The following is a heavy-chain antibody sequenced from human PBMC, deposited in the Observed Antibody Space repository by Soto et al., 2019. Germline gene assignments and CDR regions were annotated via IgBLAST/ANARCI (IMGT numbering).Heavy chain of an antibody. D-gene: IGHD2-15*01. Sequence: GRSLTLYRAASEFTFSRYAMYYVQQAPGKGLEWVAEIWYDGNNKYYADSVKGRFTISRDNSKNTVFLQMDSLRAEDTAVYYCAREYSLAVVLPGYWGQGTLVTVSS. CDR2: IWYDGNNK. CDR1: EFTFSRYA. J-gene: IGHJ4*02. CDR3: AREYSLAVVLPGY. V-gene: IGHV3-33*01.